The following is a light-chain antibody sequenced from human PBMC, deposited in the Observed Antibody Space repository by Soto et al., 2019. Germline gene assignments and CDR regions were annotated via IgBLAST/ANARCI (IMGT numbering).Light chain of an antibody. CDR3: QQYNDWPPT. J-gene: IGKJ1*01. Sequence: EVVMTQSLATLSVSPGERVTLSCRASQSISSNLAWYQLKAGQTPRLLVYGASTRATGFPGKFSGSGSGTEFTLTISDLQSEDFAVYFCQQYNDWPPTFGQGTKV. CDR2: GAS. CDR1: QSISSN. V-gene: IGKV3-15*01.